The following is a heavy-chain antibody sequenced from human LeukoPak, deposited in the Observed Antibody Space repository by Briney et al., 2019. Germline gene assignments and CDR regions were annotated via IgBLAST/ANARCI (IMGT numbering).Heavy chain of an antibody. Sequence: SETLSLTCTVSGGSISSSNYYWGWIRQPPWKGLEWIGSIYYSGSTYYNPSLKSRVTISADTSKNQFSLKLSSVTAADTALYYCARPDQRGYTYGYSAFDIWGQGTMVTVSS. D-gene: IGHD5-18*01. CDR1: GGSISSSNYY. CDR3: ARPDQRGYTYGYSAFDI. CDR2: IYYSGST. V-gene: IGHV4-39*01. J-gene: IGHJ3*02.